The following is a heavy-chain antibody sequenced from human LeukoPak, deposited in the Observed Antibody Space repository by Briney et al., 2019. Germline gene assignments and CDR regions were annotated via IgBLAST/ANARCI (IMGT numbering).Heavy chain of an antibody. Sequence: QPGGSLRLSCAASGFTFSSYWMSWVRQAPGKGLEWMANIKQDGSEKYYVDSVKGRFTISRDNAKNSLYLQMNSLRAEDTAVYYCARDGGGKVDWYFDLWGRGTLVTVSS. CDR1: GFTFSSYW. CDR3: ARDGGGKVDWYFDL. CDR2: IKQDGSEK. D-gene: IGHD3-16*01. V-gene: IGHV3-7*05. J-gene: IGHJ2*01.